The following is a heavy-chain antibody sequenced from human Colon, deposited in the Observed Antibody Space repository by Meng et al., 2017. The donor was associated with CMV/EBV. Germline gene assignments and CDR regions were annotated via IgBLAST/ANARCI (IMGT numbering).Heavy chain of an antibody. V-gene: IGHV4-34*01. Sequence: GSLRLSCAVYGGSFSGYFWSWIRQSPVKGLEWIGETNDSGDTTYNPSLKSRVAISVDASKNQISLKLNSMSAADTATYYCARGSSRLSYGELLDYWGQGTLVTVSS. CDR2: TNDSGDT. J-gene: IGHJ4*02. D-gene: IGHD3-10*01. CDR3: ARGSSRLSYGELLDY. CDR1: GGSFSGYF.